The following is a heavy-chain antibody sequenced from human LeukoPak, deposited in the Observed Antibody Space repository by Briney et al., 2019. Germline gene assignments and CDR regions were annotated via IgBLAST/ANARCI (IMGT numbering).Heavy chain of an antibody. CDR3: ARGGYSSSWYQPSWFDP. CDR1: GYTFTSCD. D-gene: IGHD6-13*01. J-gene: IGHJ5*01. CDR2: MNPNSGNT. V-gene: IGHV1-8*01. Sequence: ASVKVSCKASGYTFTSCDINWVRQATGQGLEWMGWMNPNSGNTGYAQKFQGRVTMTRNTSISTAYMELSSLRSEGTAVYYCARGGYSSSWYQPSWFDPWGQGTLVTVSS.